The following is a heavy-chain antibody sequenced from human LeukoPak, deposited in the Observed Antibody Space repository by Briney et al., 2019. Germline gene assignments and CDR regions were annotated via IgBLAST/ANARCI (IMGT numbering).Heavy chain of an antibody. D-gene: IGHD3-22*01. CDR3: ARSPYDSSGYYPLFYAFDI. CDR1: GDTFSSYA. CDR2: IIPIFGTA. J-gene: IGHJ3*02. V-gene: IGHV1-69*05. Sequence: SVKVSCKASGDTFSSYAISWVRQAPGQGLEWMGGIIPIFGTAIYAQKFQGRVTITTDESTSTAYMELSSLRSEDTAVYYCARSPYDSSGYYPLFYAFDIWGQGTMVTVSS.